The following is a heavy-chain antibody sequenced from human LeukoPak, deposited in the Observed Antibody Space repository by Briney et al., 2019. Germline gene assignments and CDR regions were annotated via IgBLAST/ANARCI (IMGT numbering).Heavy chain of an antibody. Sequence: SETLSLTCTVSGGSISSGSYYWSWIRQPAGKGLEWIGRIYTSGSANYNPSLKSRVTISVDTSKNQFSLKLSSVTAADTAVYYCARPYYDSGGYSSDAFDIWGHGTKVTVSS. J-gene: IGHJ3*02. CDR3: ARPYYDSGGYSSDAFDI. D-gene: IGHD3-22*01. CDR2: IYTSGSA. V-gene: IGHV4-61*02. CDR1: GGSISSGSYY.